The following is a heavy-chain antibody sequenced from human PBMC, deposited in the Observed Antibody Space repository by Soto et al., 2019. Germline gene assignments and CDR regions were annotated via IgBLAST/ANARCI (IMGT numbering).Heavy chain of an antibody. CDR2: ISYDGSNK. V-gene: IGHV3-30-3*01. CDR3: AREGAVAGTSDY. J-gene: IGHJ4*02. Sequence: QVQLVESGGGVVHPGRSLRLSCAASGFTFSSYAMHWVRKAPGKGLELVAVISYDGSNKYDADSVKGRFTISRDNSKNTLYLQMNSLRAEDTAVYYCAREGAVAGTSDYWGQGTLVTVSS. CDR1: GFTFSSYA. D-gene: IGHD6-19*01.